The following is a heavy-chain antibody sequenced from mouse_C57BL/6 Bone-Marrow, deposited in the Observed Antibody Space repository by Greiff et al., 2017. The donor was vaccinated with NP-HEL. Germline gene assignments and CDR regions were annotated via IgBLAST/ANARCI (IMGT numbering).Heavy chain of an antibody. CDR2: IYPGDGDT. J-gene: IGHJ1*03. V-gene: IGHV1-82*01. CDR3: ARAGGNFGWYFDV. D-gene: IGHD2-1*01. CDR1: GYAFSSSW. Sequence: VQLQQSGPELVKPGASVKISCKASGYAFSSSWMNWVKQRPGKGLEWIGRIYPGDGDTNYNGKFKGKATLTADKSSSTAYMQLSSLTSEDSAVYFCARAGGNFGWYFDVWGTGTTVTVSS.